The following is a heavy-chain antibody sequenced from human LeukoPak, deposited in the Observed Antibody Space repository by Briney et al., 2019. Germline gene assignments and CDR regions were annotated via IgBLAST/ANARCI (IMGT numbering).Heavy chain of an antibody. J-gene: IGHJ4*02. V-gene: IGHV4-39*07. CDR3: ARYMASNDSSGYYYGY. D-gene: IGHD3-22*01. CDR2: IYYSGST. Sequence: SETLSLTCTVSGGSISSSSYYWGWIRQPPGKGLEWIGSIYYSGSTYYNPSLKSRVTISVDTSKNQFSLKLSSVTAADTAVYYCARYMASNDSSGYYYGYWGQGTLVTVSS. CDR1: GGSISSSSYY.